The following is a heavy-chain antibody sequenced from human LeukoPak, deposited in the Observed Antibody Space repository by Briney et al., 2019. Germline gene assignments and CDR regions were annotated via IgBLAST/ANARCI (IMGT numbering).Heavy chain of an antibody. CDR2: ISAYNGNT. D-gene: IGHD4-23*01. CDR1: GYTFTSYG. V-gene: IGHV1-18*01. CDR3: AREGGYSTRGAYYYYYYMDV. J-gene: IGHJ6*03. Sequence: ASVKVSCKASGYTFTSYGISWVRQAPGQGLEWMGWISAYNGNTNYAQKLQGRVTMTTDTSTSTAYMELRSLRSDDTAVYYCAREGGYSTRGAYYYYYYMDVWGKGTTVTVSS.